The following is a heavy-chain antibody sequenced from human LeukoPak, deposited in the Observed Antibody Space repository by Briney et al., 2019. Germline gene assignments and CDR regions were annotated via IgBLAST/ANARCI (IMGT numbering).Heavy chain of an antibody. J-gene: IGHJ4*02. V-gene: IGHV3-15*01. CDR1: GFTFSNTR. D-gene: IGHD2-21*01. CDR2: IKSKNDGGTT. Sequence: TGGSLRLPCAAPGFTFSNTRRSWVRQAPGKGLGGVGRIKSKNDGGTTDYAAPVKSRFTNSRDDSKKTLYLQMNSLKTEDTAVYYCKGGGDYSGYWGQGTLVTVSS. CDR3: KGGGDYSGY.